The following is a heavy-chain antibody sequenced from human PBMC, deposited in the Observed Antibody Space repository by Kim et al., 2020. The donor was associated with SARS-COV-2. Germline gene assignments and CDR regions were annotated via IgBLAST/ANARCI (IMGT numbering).Heavy chain of an antibody. CDR1: GFTFSSYW. CDR2: INSDGSST. V-gene: IGHV3-74*01. J-gene: IGHJ6*02. CDR3: ASSITMVRGVIKTYYGMDV. D-gene: IGHD3-10*01. Sequence: GGSLRLSCAASGFTFSSYWMHWVRQAPGKGLVWVSRINSDGSSTSYADSVKGRFTISRDNAKNTLYLQMNSLRAEDTAVYYCASSITMVRGVIKTYYGMDVCGQGTTVTVSS.